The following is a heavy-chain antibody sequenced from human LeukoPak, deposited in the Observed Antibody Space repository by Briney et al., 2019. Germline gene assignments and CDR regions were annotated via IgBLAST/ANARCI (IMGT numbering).Heavy chain of an antibody. CDR1: GYTFTSYG. CDR3: ARDTIAAAGDDY. J-gene: IGHJ4*02. Sequence: ASVKVSCKASGYTFTSYGISWVRQAPGQGLEWMGWISAYNGNTNYAQKLQGRVTITADESTSTAYMELSSLRSEDTAVYYCARDTIAAAGDDYWGQGTLVTVSS. D-gene: IGHD6-13*01. CDR2: ISAYNGNT. V-gene: IGHV1-18*01.